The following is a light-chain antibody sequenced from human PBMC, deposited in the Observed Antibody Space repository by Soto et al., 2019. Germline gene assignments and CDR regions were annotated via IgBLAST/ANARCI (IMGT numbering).Light chain of an antibody. CDR3: CSYAGSTRDV. J-gene: IGLJ1*01. CDR2: DVS. Sequence: QSALTQPRSVSGSPGQSVTISCTGTSSDVGGYNYVSWYQQHPGKAPKVMIYDVSERPSGVPDRFSGSKSGNTASLSISGLQAEDEADYYCCSYAGSTRDVRGTGTKLTVL. CDR1: SSDVGGYNY. V-gene: IGLV2-11*01.